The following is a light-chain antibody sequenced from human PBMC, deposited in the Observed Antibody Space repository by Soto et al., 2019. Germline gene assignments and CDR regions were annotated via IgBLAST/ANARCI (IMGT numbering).Light chain of an antibody. Sequence: EIVLTQSPGTLSLSPGERATLSCRASQSVSSSYLAWYQQKPGQAPRLLIYGASSMATGIPDRLSGSGSGTDFTLTISILEPEDFAVYYCQQYGSSLTITFGQGTRLEIK. CDR2: GAS. V-gene: IGKV3-20*01. CDR1: QSVSSSY. CDR3: QQYGSSLTIT. J-gene: IGKJ5*01.